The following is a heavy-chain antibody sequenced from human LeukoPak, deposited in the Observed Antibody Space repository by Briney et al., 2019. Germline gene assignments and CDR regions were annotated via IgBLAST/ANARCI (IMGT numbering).Heavy chain of an antibody. CDR2: VSYTGST. CDR1: GGSISTSGYY. Sequence: PSETLSLTCTVSGGSISTSGYYWGWIRQPPGKGWEWIGSVSYTGSTYPSPSLTSRVTISVDTSKNHFSLKLSSVTAADTAVYYCARRFLAGNCFDYWGQGTLVTVAS. D-gene: IGHD3-3*01. V-gene: IGHV4-39*02. J-gene: IGHJ4*02. CDR3: ARRFLAGNCFDY.